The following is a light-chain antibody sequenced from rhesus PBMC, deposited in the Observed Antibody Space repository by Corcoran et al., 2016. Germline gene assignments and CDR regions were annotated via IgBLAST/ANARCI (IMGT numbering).Light chain of an antibody. J-gene: IGKJ4*01. Sequence: DIQMTQSPSSLSASVGDTVTITCRASQNINNWLDWYQQKPGKAPKLLIFRASSLQFGVPSRFSGSGSGTEFTLTISSLQPEDFVTDYCLQDSSSPPRTFGGGTKVEIK. CDR3: LQDSSSPPRT. CDR1: QNINNW. CDR2: RAS. V-gene: IGKV1-22*01.